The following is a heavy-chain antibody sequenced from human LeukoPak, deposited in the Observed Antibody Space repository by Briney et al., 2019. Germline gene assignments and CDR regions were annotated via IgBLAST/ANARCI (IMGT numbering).Heavy chain of an antibody. Sequence: GGSLRLSCAASGFTFSSYWVTWVRQAPGKGLEWVASIRQDGGEKYYVDSVKGRFTISRDNAKNSLYLQMNSLRADDTAIYYCAGAKAAMVGVGAFDIWGQGTMVTVSS. J-gene: IGHJ3*02. CDR2: IRQDGGEK. V-gene: IGHV3-7*01. CDR3: AGAKAAMVGVGAFDI. CDR1: GFTFSSYW. D-gene: IGHD5-18*01.